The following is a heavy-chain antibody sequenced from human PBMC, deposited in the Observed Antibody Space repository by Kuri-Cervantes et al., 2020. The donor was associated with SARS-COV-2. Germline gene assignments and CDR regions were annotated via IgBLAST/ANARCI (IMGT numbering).Heavy chain of an antibody. Sequence: ASVKVSCKASGYTFTSYGISWVRQAPGQGLEWMGWISAYNGNTNYAQKLQGRVTMTTDTSTSTAYMELRSLRSEDTAVYYCARGRDSSGYYYDFDYWGQGTLVTVSS. CDR2: ISAYNGNT. D-gene: IGHD3-22*01. CDR3: ARGRDSSGYYYDFDY. CDR1: GYTFTSYG. V-gene: IGHV1-18*01. J-gene: IGHJ4*02.